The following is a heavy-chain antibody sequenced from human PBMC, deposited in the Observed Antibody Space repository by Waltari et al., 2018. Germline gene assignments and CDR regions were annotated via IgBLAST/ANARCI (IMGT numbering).Heavy chain of an antibody. Sequence: EVQLVESGGGLVQPGGSLRLSCAASGFTVSTKYMSWVRQAPGKGLGLVAVIYAGGTTYDPDSVRGRFTISRDTSKNTVYLQMNSLRPEDTAVYYCAGHGYFGSGSHYFDSWGQGTLVTVSS. V-gene: IGHV3-66*02. J-gene: IGHJ4*02. CDR2: IYAGGTT. D-gene: IGHD3-10*01. CDR1: GFTVSTKY. CDR3: AGHGYFGSGSHYFDS.